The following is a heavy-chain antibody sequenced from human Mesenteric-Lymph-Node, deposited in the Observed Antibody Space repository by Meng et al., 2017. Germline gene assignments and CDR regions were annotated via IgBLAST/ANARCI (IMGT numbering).Heavy chain of an antibody. Sequence: GGSLRLSCTASGFTFGDCPLSWFRQPPGKGLEWVGLIRTKVYGETTEYAASVKGRFSISRDDSRNVAYLQMNSLKTDDTAVYFCARPHVGAYNGIGFDSWGQGTLVTVSS. V-gene: IGHV3-49*03. CDR3: ARPHVGAYNGIGFDS. J-gene: IGHJ4*02. D-gene: IGHD5-24*01. CDR1: GFTFGDCP. CDR2: IRTKVYGETT.